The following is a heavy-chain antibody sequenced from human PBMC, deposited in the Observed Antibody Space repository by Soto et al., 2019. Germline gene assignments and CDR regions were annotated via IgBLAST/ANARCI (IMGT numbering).Heavy chain of an antibody. J-gene: IGHJ6*03. V-gene: IGHV4-59*08. CDR3: ARFSSVYCSGGSCYSPHYYYYMDV. D-gene: IGHD2-15*01. Sequence: QVQLQESGPGLVKPSETLSLTCTVSGGSISSYYWSWIRQPPGKGLEWIGYIYYSGSTNYNPSLKSRVTISVDTSKNQFSLKLSSVTAADTAVYYCARFSSVYCSGGSCYSPHYYYYMDVWGKGTTVTVSS. CDR1: GGSISSYY. CDR2: IYYSGST.